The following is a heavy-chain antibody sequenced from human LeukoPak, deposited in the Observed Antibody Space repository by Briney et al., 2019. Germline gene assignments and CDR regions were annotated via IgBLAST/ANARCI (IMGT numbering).Heavy chain of an antibody. CDR2: IYYSGST. CDR1: GGSISSYY. J-gene: IGHJ4*02. CDR3: ASQRIVGATFDY. Sequence: PLETLCLTRTVSGGSISSYYWSWIRQPPGKGLEWIGYIYYSGSTNYNPSLKSRVTISVDTSKNQFSLKLSSVTAADTAVYYCASQRIVGATFDYWGQGTLVTVSS. D-gene: IGHD1-26*01. V-gene: IGHV4-59*01.